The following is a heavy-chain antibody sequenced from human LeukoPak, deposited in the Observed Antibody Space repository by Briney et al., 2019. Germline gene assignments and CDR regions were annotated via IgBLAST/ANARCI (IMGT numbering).Heavy chain of an antibody. V-gene: IGHV3-30*02. CDR1: GFTFSSYG. D-gene: IGHD3-10*01. J-gene: IGHJ4*02. CDR2: IRYDGSNK. Sequence: PGGSLRLSCAASGFTFSSYGMHWVRQAPGKGLEWVAFIRYDGSNKYYADSVKGRFTISRDNAKNSLYLQMNSLRAEDTAVYYCAREGVRLWFGELPHFDYWGQGTLVTVSS. CDR3: AREGVRLWFGELPHFDY.